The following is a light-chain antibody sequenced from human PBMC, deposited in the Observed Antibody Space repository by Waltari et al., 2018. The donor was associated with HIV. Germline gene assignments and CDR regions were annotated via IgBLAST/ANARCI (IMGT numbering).Light chain of an antibody. CDR2: WAS. V-gene: IGKV4-1*01. J-gene: IGKJ4*01. CDR1: QSVLYSSNNKNY. CDR3: QQYYSTLT. Sequence: DIVMTQSPDSLAVSLGERATINCKSSQSVLYSSNNKNYLAWYQQKPGQPPKLLISWASTRESGVLDRFSGRGSGTDFTLTISSLQAEDVAVYYCQQYYSTLTFGGGTKVEIK.